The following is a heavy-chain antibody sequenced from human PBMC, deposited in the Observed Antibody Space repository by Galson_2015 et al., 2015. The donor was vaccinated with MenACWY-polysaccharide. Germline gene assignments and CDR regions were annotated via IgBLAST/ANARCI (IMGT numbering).Heavy chain of an antibody. CDR2: ISYDGSNK. D-gene: IGHD3-22*01. CDR1: GFTFSNYA. J-gene: IGHJ3*02. CDR3: ARHKGATMRAVSFDI. Sequence: SLRLSCAASGFTFSNYAMHWVRQAPGKGLEWVAAISYDGSNKYYADSVKGRLTISRDNSKNTLYLQMNSLRPEDTAVYYCARHKGATMRAVSFDIWGRGTMVTVSS. V-gene: IGHV3-30-3*01.